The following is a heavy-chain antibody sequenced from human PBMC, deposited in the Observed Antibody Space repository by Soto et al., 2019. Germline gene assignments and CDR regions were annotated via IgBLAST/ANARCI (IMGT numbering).Heavy chain of an antibody. D-gene: IGHD2-2*01. J-gene: IGHJ5*02. CDR3: ASDMSTT. CDR2: MNPNSGHT. V-gene: IGHV1-8*01. CDR1: GYTFTSHD. Sequence: QVQLVQSGAEVKKPGASVKVSCKASGYTFTSHDINWMRQATGQGLEWMGWMNPNSGHTNYAKKFQGRVTMTRDTSISTAYMELTNLRSEDTPIYYCASDMSTTWGQGTLVTVSS.